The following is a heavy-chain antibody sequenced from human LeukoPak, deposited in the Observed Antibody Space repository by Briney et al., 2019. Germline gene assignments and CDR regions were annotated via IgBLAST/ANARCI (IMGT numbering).Heavy chain of an antibody. J-gene: IGHJ6*03. CDR3: ARGVCGGSCRDDYYYYMDV. Sequence: GASVKVSCKASGYTFTSYDINWVRQATGQGLEWMGWMNPNSGNTGYAQRFQGRVTMTRNTSISTAYMELSSLRSEDTAVYYCARGVCGGSCRDDYYYYMDVWGKGTTVTVSS. CDR1: GYTFTSYD. CDR2: MNPNSGNT. D-gene: IGHD2-15*01. V-gene: IGHV1-8*01.